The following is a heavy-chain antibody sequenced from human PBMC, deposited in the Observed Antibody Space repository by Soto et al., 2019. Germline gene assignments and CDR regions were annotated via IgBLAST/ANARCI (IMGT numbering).Heavy chain of an antibody. J-gene: IGHJ4*02. CDR1: GFSFSTYG. CDR2: ISNAGSNK. Sequence: QVHLVESGGGVVQPGRSLRLSCAASGFSFSTYGMHWVRQAPGKGLEWVAFISNAGSNKYYADSVKGRFTISRDNSKNTLYLQMNSLRAEDTAVYYCAKGFGNDWAFDYWGQGTLVTVSS. V-gene: IGHV3-30*18. D-gene: IGHD1-1*01. CDR3: AKGFGNDWAFDY.